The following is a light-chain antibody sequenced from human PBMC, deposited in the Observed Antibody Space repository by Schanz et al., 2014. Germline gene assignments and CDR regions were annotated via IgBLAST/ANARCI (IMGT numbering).Light chain of an antibody. Sequence: EIVLTQSPATLSVSPGERATLSCRASQSVSSNLAWYQQKSGQAPRLLISDASNRAPGIPARFSGSGSGTDFTLTISSLEPEDFAFYYCQQRDKWPWTFGQGTKVEIK. CDR1: QSVSSN. CDR3: QQRDKWPWT. CDR2: DAS. V-gene: IGKV3-11*01. J-gene: IGKJ1*01.